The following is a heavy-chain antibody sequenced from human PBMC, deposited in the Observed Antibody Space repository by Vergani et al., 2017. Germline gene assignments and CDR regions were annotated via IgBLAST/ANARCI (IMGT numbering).Heavy chain of an antibody. D-gene: IGHD4-17*01. J-gene: IGHJ4*02. CDR3: AKDLSLGDYGEDFDY. CDR2: ISYDGSNK. V-gene: IGHV3-30*18. CDR1: GFTFSSYG. Sequence: VQLVESGGGLVQPGGSLRLSCAASGFTFSSYGMHWVRQAPGKGLEWVAVISYDGSNKYYADSVKGRFTISRDNSKNTLYLQMNSLRAEDTAVYYCAKDLSLGDYGEDFDYWGQGTLVTVSS.